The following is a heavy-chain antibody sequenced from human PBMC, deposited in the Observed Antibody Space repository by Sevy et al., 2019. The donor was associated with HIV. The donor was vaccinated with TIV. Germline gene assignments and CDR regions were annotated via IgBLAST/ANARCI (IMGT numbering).Heavy chain of an antibody. D-gene: IGHD5-12*01. CDR3: ATLSGNYWGDWLDP. V-gene: IGHV3-15*07. Sequence: GGSLRLSCVASAFTFSNDWMTWVRQAPGKGLEWVGHIRSGTDGGTTDYAAPVKGRFTIARHDSKNTVYLEMNSLKFEDTGVYCCATLSGNYWGDWLDPWGQGTLVTVSS. CDR1: AFTFSNDW. CDR2: IRSGTDGGTT. J-gene: IGHJ5*02.